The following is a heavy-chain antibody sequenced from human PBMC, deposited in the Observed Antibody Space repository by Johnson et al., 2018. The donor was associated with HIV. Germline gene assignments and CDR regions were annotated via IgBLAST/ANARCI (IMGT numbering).Heavy chain of an antibody. Sequence: LVESGGGLVQPGGSLRLSCAASGFTFSSFWMTWVRQAPGKGLEWVANIKLDGSEKYYVDSVKGRFTISRDNVKNSVYLLMNSLRVEDTAVYYCARAHLIFPKNAFDIWGQGTMVSVSS. D-gene: IGHD3-3*02. CDR3: ARAHLIFPKNAFDI. J-gene: IGHJ3*02. V-gene: IGHV3-7*01. CDR2: IKLDGSEK. CDR1: GFTFSSFW.